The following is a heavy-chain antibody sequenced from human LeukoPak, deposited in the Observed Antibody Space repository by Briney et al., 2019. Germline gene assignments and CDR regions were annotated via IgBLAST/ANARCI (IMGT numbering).Heavy chain of an antibody. D-gene: IGHD6-19*01. CDR3: AGQHSSGLDY. J-gene: IGHJ4*02. Sequence: SETLSLTCTVSGGSTSSYYWSWIRQPPGKGLEWIGYIYYSGSTNYNPSLKSRVTISVDTSKNQFSLKLSSVTAADTAVYYCAGQHSSGLDYWGQGTLVTVSS. V-gene: IGHV4-59*08. CDR2: IYYSGST. CDR1: GGSTSSYY.